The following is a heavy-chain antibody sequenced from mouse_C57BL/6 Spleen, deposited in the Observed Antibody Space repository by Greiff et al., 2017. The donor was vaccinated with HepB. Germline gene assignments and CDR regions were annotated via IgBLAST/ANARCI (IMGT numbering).Heavy chain of an antibody. CDR2: ISYDGSN. D-gene: IGHD2-5*01. Sequence: VQLKESGPGLVKPSQSLSLTCSVTGYSITSGYYWNWIRQFPGNKLEWMGYISYDGSNNYNPSLKNRISITRDTSKNQFFLKLNSVTTEDTATYYCARDSNYGYFDVRGTGTTVTVSS. V-gene: IGHV3-6*01. CDR1: GYSITSGYY. J-gene: IGHJ1*03. CDR3: ARDSNYGYFDV.